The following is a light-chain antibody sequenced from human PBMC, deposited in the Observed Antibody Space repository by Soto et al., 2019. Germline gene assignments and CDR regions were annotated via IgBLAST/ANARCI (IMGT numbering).Light chain of an antibody. Sequence: QSALTQPASVSGSPGQSITISCTGTSSDVGGYKYVSWYQHQPGKAPKLMIYEVNNRPSGVSNRFSGSKSGNTASLTISGLQAEDEADYYCSSYSTHSTPLVFGSGTKVTVL. J-gene: IGLJ1*01. CDR3: SSYSTHSTPLV. CDR1: SSDVGGYKY. CDR2: EVN. V-gene: IGLV2-14*01.